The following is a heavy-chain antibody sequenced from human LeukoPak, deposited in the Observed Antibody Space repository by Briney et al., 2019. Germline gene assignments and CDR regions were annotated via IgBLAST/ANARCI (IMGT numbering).Heavy chain of an antibody. Sequence: PGGSLRLSCAASGFTFSSYGMHWVRQAPGKGLEWVAVISYDGRNKYYADSVKGRFTISRDNSKNTLYLQMNRLRAEDTAVYYCAKETGLLWFGGLLALDYWGQGTLVTVSS. CDR1: GFTFSSYG. CDR3: AKETGLLWFGGLLALDY. V-gene: IGHV3-30*18. CDR2: ISYDGRNK. J-gene: IGHJ4*02. D-gene: IGHD3-10*01.